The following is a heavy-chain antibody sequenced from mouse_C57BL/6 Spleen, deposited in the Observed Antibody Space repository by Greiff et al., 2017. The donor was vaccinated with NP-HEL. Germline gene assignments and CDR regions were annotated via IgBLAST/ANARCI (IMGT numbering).Heavy chain of an antibody. D-gene: IGHD1-1*01. Sequence: QVQLQQPGAELVRPGSSVKLSCKASGYTFTSYWMHWVKQRPGQGLEWIGEIDPSDSYTNYNQKFKGKSTLTVDKSSSTAYMQLSSLTSEDSAVYYCARGGFYYGSYYFDYWGQGTTLTVSS. CDR1: GYTFTSYW. J-gene: IGHJ2*01. V-gene: IGHV1-69*01. CDR2: IDPSDSYT. CDR3: ARGGFYYGSYYFDY.